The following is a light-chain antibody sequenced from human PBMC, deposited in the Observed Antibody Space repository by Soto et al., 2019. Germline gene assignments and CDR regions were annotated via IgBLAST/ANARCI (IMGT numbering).Light chain of an antibody. Sequence: QSALTQPASVSGSPGQSITISCTGTSSDVGSYNLVSWYQQHPGKAPKLMIHEVSKRPSGVSNRFSGSKSGNTASLTISGLQAEDEADYYCCSYAGSSTDVFGSGTKLTVL. J-gene: IGLJ1*01. CDR3: CSYAGSSTDV. CDR1: SSDVGSYNL. CDR2: EVS. V-gene: IGLV2-23*02.